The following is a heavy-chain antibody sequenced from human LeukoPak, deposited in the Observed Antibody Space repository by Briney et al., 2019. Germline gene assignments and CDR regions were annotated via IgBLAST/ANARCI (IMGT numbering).Heavy chain of an antibody. D-gene: IGHD3-22*01. Sequence: ASVKVSCQASGYTFTSYGISWVRQAPGQGLEWMGWISAYNGNTNYAQKLQGRVTMTTDTSTSTAYMELRSLRSDDTAVYYCARDGLEYYYDSSGYQTHFDYWGQGTLVTVSS. CDR2: ISAYNGNT. V-gene: IGHV1-18*01. J-gene: IGHJ4*02. CDR3: ARDGLEYYYDSSGYQTHFDY. CDR1: GYTFTSYG.